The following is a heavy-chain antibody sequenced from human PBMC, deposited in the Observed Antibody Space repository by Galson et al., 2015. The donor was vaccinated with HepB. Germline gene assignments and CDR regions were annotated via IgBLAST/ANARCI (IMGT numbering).Heavy chain of an antibody. Sequence: SLRLSCAASGFNVNTYYVSWVRQAPVEGLEWVSVIYPNGDTFYAESVMGRFTVSRDNSRNTVFLQMNSLRAADTAIYFCAREKGGQRDAFDIWGQGTMVTVSS. J-gene: IGHJ3*02. CDR2: IYPNGDT. CDR1: GFNVNTYY. CDR3: AREKGGQRDAFDI. D-gene: IGHD3-16*01. V-gene: IGHV3-53*01.